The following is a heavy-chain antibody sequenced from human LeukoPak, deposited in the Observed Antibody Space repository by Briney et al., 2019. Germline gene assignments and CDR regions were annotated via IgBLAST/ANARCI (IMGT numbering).Heavy chain of an antibody. CDR2: IRGSGGTT. Sequence: GGSLRLSCVASGFXFSSYAMSWVRQAPGKGLEWVSAIRGSGGTTYYADSVKGRFTISRDNSKNTLFLQMNSLRAEDTAVYYCAKSLYYNSGSGVYWGQGTLVTVSS. V-gene: IGHV3-23*01. CDR1: GFXFSSYA. J-gene: IGHJ4*02. CDR3: AKSLYYNSGSGVY. D-gene: IGHD3-10*01.